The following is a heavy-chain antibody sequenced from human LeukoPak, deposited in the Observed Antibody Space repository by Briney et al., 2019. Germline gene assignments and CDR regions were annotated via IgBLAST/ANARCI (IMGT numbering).Heavy chain of an antibody. Sequence: SETLSLTCTVSGGSISSYYWSWIRQPPGKGLEWIGYIYYSGGTNYNPSLKSRVTISVDTSKNQFSLKLSSVTAADTAVYYCARAWEPMVRGVIIPYFDYWGQGTLVTVSS. CDR1: GGSISSYY. CDR3: ARAWEPMVRGVIIPYFDY. V-gene: IGHV4-59*01. J-gene: IGHJ4*02. D-gene: IGHD3-10*01. CDR2: IYYSGGT.